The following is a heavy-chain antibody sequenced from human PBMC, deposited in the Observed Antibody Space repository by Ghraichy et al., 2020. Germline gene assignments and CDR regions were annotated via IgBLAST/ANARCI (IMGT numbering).Heavy chain of an antibody. D-gene: IGHD3-3*01. CDR2: ISWDGGST. Sequence: GVLRLSCAASGFTFDDYTMHWVRQAPGKGLEWVSLISWDGGSTYYADSVKGRFTISRDNSKNSLYLQMNSLRTEDTALYYCAKGRAGHYDFWSGYYLEYWGQGTLVTVSS. CDR1: GFTFDDYT. CDR3: AKGRAGHYDFWSGYYLEY. J-gene: IGHJ4*02. V-gene: IGHV3-43*01.